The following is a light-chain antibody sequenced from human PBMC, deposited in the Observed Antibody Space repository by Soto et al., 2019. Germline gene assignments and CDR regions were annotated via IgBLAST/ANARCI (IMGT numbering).Light chain of an antibody. V-gene: IGKV1-39*01. Sequence: DIQMTQSPSSLSAFVGDRVTITCRPSQSISGFLNWYQQKPGKAPKLLIYSAYKLQIGVPSRFSGSPSGTDFTRTIGSLETEDCATYYFQQSYRSPITFGGGTKVEI. CDR1: QSISGF. J-gene: IGKJ4*01. CDR3: QQSYRSPIT. CDR2: SAY.